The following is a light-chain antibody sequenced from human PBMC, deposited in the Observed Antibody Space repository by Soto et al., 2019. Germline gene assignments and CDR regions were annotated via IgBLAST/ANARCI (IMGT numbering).Light chain of an antibody. J-gene: IGLJ1*01. CDR1: SSNIGTSYG. V-gene: IGLV1-40*01. CDR2: GNN. CDR3: QSYDSSLSGYV. Sequence: QSVLTQPPSVSGAPGQRVTISCTGSSSNIGTSYGVHWYQQLPGTAPKLLVYGNNNRPSGVPDRFSGSKSGTSVSLTITGLQAEDEADYYCQSYDSSLSGYVFGTGTKLTVL.